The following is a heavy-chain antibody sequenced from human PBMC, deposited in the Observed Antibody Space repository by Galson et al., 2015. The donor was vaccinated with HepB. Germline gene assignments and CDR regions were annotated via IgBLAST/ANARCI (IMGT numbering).Heavy chain of an antibody. J-gene: IGHJ4*02. CDR2: INHSGST. CDR3: ARGWGRSPPKY. Sequence: SETLSLTCAVYGGSFSGYYWSWIRQPPGKGLEWIGEINHSGSTNYNPSLKSRVTISVDTSKNQFSLKLSSVTAADTAVYYCARGWGRSPPKYWGRGTLVTVSS. V-gene: IGHV4-34*01. CDR1: GGSFSGYY. D-gene: IGHD7-27*01.